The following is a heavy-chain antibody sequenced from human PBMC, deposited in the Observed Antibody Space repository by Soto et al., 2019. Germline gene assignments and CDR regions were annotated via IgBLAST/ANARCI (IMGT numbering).Heavy chain of an antibody. Sequence: GGSLRLSCAASGFTFSSYSMNWVRQAPGKGLEWVSSISSSSSYIYYADSVKGRFTISRDNAKNSLYLQMNSLGAEDTAVYYCARDQWQQLGIGGEYYYYYYGMDVWGQGTTVTVSS. J-gene: IGHJ6*02. CDR2: ISSSSSYI. V-gene: IGHV3-21*01. D-gene: IGHD6-13*01. CDR3: ARDQWQQLGIGGEYYYYYYGMDV. CDR1: GFTFSSYS.